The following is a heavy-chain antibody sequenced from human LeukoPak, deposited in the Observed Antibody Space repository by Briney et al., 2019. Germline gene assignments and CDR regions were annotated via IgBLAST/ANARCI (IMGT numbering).Heavy chain of an antibody. Sequence: GGSLRLSCTASGFTFGDYAMSWFRQAPGKGLEWVGFIRSKAYGGTTEYAASVKGRFTISRDDSKSIAYLQMNSLKTEDTAVYYCTKAAVVVMLYYFDYWGQGTLVTVSS. CDR2: IRSKAYGGTT. V-gene: IGHV3-49*03. CDR1: GFTFGDYA. CDR3: TKAAVVVMLYYFDY. J-gene: IGHJ4*02. D-gene: IGHD3-22*01.